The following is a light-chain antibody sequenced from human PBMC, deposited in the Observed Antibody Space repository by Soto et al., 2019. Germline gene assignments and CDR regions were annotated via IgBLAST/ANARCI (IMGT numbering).Light chain of an antibody. CDR1: NSDVGGYNY. CDR2: DVT. J-gene: IGLJ2*01. CDR3: CSYAGSYTFV. Sequence: QSVLTQPRSVSGSPGQSVTISCTGTNSDVGGYNYVSWYQQHPGKAPKLMIYDVTKRPSGVPDRFSGSKSGNTASLTISGLQAEDEADYYCCSYAGSYTFVFGGGTKVTVL. V-gene: IGLV2-11*01.